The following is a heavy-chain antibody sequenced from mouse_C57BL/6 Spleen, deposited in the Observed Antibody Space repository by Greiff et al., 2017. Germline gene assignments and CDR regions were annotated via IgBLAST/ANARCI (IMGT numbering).Heavy chain of an antibody. CDR3: ARPGSGTGAGFAY. CDR2: IDPSDSYT. J-gene: IGHJ3*01. Sequence: QVQLQQPGAELVMPGASVKLSCKASGYTFTSYWMHWVKQRPGQGLEWIGEIDPSDSYTNYNQKFKGKSTLTVDKSSSTAYMQLSSLTSEDSAVEYCARPGSGTGAGFAYWGQGTLVTVSA. V-gene: IGHV1-69*01. D-gene: IGHD4-1*01. CDR1: GYTFTSYW.